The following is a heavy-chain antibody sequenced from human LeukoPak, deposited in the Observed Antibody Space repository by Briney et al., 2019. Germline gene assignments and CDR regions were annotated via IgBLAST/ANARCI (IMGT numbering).Heavy chain of an antibody. CDR2: ISSGGSTI. D-gene: IGHD6-13*01. V-gene: IGHV3-48*04. Sequence: PGGSLRLSCAASGFTFSTYSMNWVRQAPGKGLEWVSYISSGGSTIYYADSVKGRFTISRDNAKNSLYLQMNSLRAEDTAVYYCARDRSSRDWGQGTLVTVSS. CDR1: GFTFSTYS. CDR3: ARDRSSRD. J-gene: IGHJ4*02.